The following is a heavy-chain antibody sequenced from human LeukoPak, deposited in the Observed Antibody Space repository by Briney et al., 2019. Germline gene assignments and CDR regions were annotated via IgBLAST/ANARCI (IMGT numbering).Heavy chain of an antibody. CDR3: ARTPGGYTTFDY. CDR2: INPNSGGT. D-gene: IGHD5-12*01. Sequence: ASVKVSCKASGYTFTGYYMHWVRQAPGQGLEWMGWINPNSGGTNYAQKFQGRVTMTRDTSISTAYMELSRLRSDDTAVYYCARTPGGYTTFDYWGQGTLVTVSS. V-gene: IGHV1-2*02. J-gene: IGHJ4*02. CDR1: GYTFTGYY.